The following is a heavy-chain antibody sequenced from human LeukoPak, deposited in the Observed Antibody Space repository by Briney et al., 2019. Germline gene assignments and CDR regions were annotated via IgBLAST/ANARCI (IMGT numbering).Heavy chain of an antibody. J-gene: IGHJ5*02. D-gene: IGHD2-2*01. Sequence: SETLSLTCTVSGYSISSGYYWGWIRQPPGKGLEWIGSIYHSGSTYYNPSLKSRVSIPVDMSKNQFSLKLSSVTAADTAVYYCARTPAAMYWFDPWGRGTLVTVSS. CDR1: GYSISSGYY. V-gene: IGHV4-38-2*02. CDR2: IYHSGST. CDR3: ARTPAAMYWFDP.